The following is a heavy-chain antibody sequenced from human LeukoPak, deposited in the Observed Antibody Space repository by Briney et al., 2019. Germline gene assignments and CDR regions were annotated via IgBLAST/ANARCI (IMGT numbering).Heavy chain of an antibody. Sequence: GGSLRLSCAASGFNFSTYWMTWVRQVPGKGLEGVANIKEDGSEIYYVDAVKGRFSISRDNAKTSLYLQINNLSVADTAVYYCVTDQTGRHPYFFDYWGQGTLVTVSS. D-gene: IGHD3-10*01. CDR1: GFNFSTYW. V-gene: IGHV3-7*01. CDR3: VTDQTGRHPYFFDY. CDR2: IKEDGSEI. J-gene: IGHJ4*02.